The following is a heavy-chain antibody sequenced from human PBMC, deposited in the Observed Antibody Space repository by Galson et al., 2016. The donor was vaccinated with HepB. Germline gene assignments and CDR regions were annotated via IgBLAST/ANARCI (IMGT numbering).Heavy chain of an antibody. J-gene: IGHJ3*01. V-gene: IGHV6-1*01. CDR2: TYYRSAWYY. CDR3: TRTTHRGRKLAFDV. D-gene: IGHD1-14*01. CDR1: GDSVSNNSAA. Sequence: CAISGDSVSNNSAAWNWVRQSPSRGLEWLGRTYYRSAWYYEYTLSLRGRIIVNPDTSTNQFSLQLNSVTPEDTAIYYCTRTTHRGRKLAFDVWGQGQRSPSLQ.